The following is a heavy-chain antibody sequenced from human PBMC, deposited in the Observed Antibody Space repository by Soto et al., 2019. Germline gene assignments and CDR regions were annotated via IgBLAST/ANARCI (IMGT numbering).Heavy chain of an antibody. CDR3: ARAGIAAAGSGEYGMDV. CDR1: RSTFTGHY. CDR2: INPNSGTT. Sequence: GASVKVSCKASRSTFTGHYIHWVRQAPGQGLEWMGWINPNSGTTKYAQKFQGRVTLTRETSITTAYMELNSLKSDDTAVYYCARAGIAAAGSGEYGMDVWGQGITVTVSS. J-gene: IGHJ6*02. V-gene: IGHV1-2*02. D-gene: IGHD6-13*01.